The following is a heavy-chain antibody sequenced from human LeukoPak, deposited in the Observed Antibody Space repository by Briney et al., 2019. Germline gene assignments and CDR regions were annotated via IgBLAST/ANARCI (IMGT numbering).Heavy chain of an antibody. CDR1: GGSFNGYY. V-gene: IGHV4-34*01. CDR3: ARLTRLRLGESSN. J-gene: IGHJ4*02. D-gene: IGHD3-16*01. CDR2: INHSGST. Sequence: SETLSLTCAVYGGSFNGYYWSWIRQPPGKGLEWIGEINHSGSTNYNPSLKSRVTISVDTSKNQFSLKLSSVTAADTAVYYCARLTRLRLGESSNWGQGTLVTVSS.